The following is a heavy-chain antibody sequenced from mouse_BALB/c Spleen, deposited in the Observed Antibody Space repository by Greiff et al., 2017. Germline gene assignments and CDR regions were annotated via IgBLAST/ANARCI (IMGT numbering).Heavy chain of an antibody. CDR2: ISSGSSTI. D-gene: IGHD1-2*01. J-gene: IGHJ3*01. CDR1: GFTFSSFG. V-gene: IGHV5-17*02. Sequence: EVQVVESGGGLVQPGGSRKLSCAASGFTFSSFGMHWVRQAPEKGLEWVAYISSGSSTIYYADTVKGRFTISRDNPKNTLFLQMTSLRSEDTAMYYCARSDTATWFAYWGQGTLVTVSA. CDR3: ARSDTATWFAY.